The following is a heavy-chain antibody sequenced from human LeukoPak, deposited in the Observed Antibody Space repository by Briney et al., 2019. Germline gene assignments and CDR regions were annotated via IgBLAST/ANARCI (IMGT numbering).Heavy chain of an antibody. CDR1: GDSISNYY. CDR3: ARRWVYDKRAFDA. V-gene: IGHV4-59*08. D-gene: IGHD3-16*01. Sequence: PSETLSLTCTFSGDSISNYYWSWIRQPPGKGLEWIGYIYYSGSTDSNPSLKSRVTLSLDASKNQFSLRLRSVTAADTAVYYCARRWVYDKRAFDAWGQGTMVTVSS. J-gene: IGHJ3*01. CDR2: IYYSGST.